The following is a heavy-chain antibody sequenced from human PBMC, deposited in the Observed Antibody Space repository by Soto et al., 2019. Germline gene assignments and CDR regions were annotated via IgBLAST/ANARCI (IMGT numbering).Heavy chain of an antibody. CDR3: ARDTKWRLMVYAIDY. Sequence: ASVKVSCKASGHTFTSYGISWVRQAPGQGLEWMGWISAYNGNTNYAQKLQGRVTMTTDTSTSTANMELRSLRSDDTAVYYCARDTKWRLMVYAIDYWGQGTLVTVSS. D-gene: IGHD2-8*01. CDR2: ISAYNGNT. CDR1: GHTFTSYG. J-gene: IGHJ4*02. V-gene: IGHV1-18*01.